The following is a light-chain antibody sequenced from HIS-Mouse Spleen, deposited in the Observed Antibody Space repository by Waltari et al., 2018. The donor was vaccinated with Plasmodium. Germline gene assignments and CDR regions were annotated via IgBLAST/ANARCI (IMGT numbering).Light chain of an antibody. Sequence: SYVLTQPPSVSVAPGKTARITCGGNNIGSKSVHWYQQKPGQAPGLVVYDDSDRPAGIPERFSGANAGNTATLTISRVEAGDEADYYCQVWDSSSDHPDVVFGGGTKLTVL. CDR3: QVWDSSSDHPDVV. J-gene: IGLJ2*01. V-gene: IGLV3-21*03. CDR1: NIGSKS. CDR2: DDS.